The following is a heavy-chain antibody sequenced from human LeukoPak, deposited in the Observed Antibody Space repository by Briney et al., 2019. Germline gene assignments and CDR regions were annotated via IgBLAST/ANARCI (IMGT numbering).Heavy chain of an antibody. V-gene: IGHV3-7*03. CDR2: INHNGNVN. CDR3: ARGGGLDV. Sequence: PGGSLRLSCAASGVTFSSYWMNWARQAPGKGLGWVASINHNGNVNYYVDSVKGRFTISRDNAKNSLYLQMSNLRAEDTAVYFCARGGGLDVWGQGATVTVSS. J-gene: IGHJ6*02. D-gene: IGHD3-16*01. CDR1: GVTFSSYW.